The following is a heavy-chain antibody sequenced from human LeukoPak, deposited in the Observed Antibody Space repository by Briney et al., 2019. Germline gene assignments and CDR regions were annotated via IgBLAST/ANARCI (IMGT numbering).Heavy chain of an antibody. V-gene: IGHV1-24*01. CDR1: GYTLTELS. CDR3: ATDLSFLGFPGY. CDR2: FDPEDGET. D-gene: IGHD2-21*01. Sequence: ASVEVSCKVSGYTLTELSMHWVRQAPGKGLEWMGGFDPEDGETIYAQKFQGRVTMTEDTSTDTAYMELSSLRSEDTAVYYCATDLSFLGFPGYWGQGTLVTVSS. J-gene: IGHJ4*02.